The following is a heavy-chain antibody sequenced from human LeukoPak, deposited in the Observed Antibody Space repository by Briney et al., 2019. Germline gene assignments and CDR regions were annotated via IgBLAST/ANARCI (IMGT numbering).Heavy chain of an antibody. CDR1: GYTFTNYY. CDR2: INPGGGST. V-gene: IGHV1-46*01. D-gene: IGHD6-6*01. Sequence: GASVKVSCKASGYTFTNYYLHWLRQAPGQGLEWMGIINPGGGSTNYAQNFQGRVSMTTDMSTTTVYMELSHLRSEDTALYYCARGIAPRPGPEYYFDSWGKGTLVTVSS. J-gene: IGHJ4*02. CDR3: ARGIAPRPGPEYYFDS.